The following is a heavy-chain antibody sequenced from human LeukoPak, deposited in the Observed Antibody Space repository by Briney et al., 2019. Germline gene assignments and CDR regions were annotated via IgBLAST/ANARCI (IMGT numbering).Heavy chain of an antibody. CDR3: ARDRSGWLPLWFGEFVDAFDI. CDR2: IIPILGIA. V-gene: IGHV1-69*04. CDR1: GGTFSSYT. D-gene: IGHD3-10*01. Sequence: SVKVSCKASGGTFSSYTISWVRQAPGQGLEWMGRIIPILGIANYAQKFQGRVTITADKSTSTAYMELSSLRAEDTAVYYCARDRSGWLPLWFGEFVDAFDIWGQGTMVTVSS. J-gene: IGHJ3*02.